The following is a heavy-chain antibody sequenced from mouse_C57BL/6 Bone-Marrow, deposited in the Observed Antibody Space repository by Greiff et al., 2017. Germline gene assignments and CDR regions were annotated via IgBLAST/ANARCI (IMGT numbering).Heavy chain of an antibody. Sequence: VQLQQPGTELVKPGASGKLSAKPLAYTFTSYWMPWVKQRPGQGLDWIGNINPSKGGTNYNEKFKSKATLTVDKSSSTAYMQLSSLTSEDSAVYYCARESSSYALSGFDYWGQGTTLTVSS. CDR3: ARESSSYALSGFDY. V-gene: IGHV1-53*01. CDR2: INPSKGGT. J-gene: IGHJ2*01. D-gene: IGHD1-1*01. CDR1: AYTFTSYW.